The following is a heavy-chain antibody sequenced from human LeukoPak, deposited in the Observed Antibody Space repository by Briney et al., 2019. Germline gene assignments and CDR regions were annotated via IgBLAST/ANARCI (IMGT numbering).Heavy chain of an antibody. Sequence: SGPTLVNPTQTLTLTCTFSGFSLSTRGMCVSWIRQPPGKALEWLARIDWDDDKYYSTSLKTRLTISKDTSKNQVVLTMTNMDPVDTATYYCARTLYDFWSGYGYYFDYWGQGTLVTVSS. D-gene: IGHD3-3*01. CDR1: GFSLSTRGMC. J-gene: IGHJ4*02. CDR2: IDWDDDK. CDR3: ARTLYDFWSGYGYYFDY. V-gene: IGHV2-70*11.